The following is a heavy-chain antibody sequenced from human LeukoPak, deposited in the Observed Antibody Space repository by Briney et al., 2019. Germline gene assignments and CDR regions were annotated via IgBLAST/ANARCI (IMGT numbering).Heavy chain of an antibody. CDR2: ISGSGGST. D-gene: IGHD6-13*01. J-gene: IGHJ4*02. V-gene: IGHV3-23*01. CDR1: GFTVSSNY. CDR3: AALSRAIAAAGAIDY. Sequence: GGSLRLSCAASGFTVSSNYMSWVRQAPGKGLGWVSAISGSGGSTYYADSVKGRFTISRDNSKNTLDLQMTSLRAEDTAVYYCAALSRAIAAAGAIDYWGQGTLVTVSS.